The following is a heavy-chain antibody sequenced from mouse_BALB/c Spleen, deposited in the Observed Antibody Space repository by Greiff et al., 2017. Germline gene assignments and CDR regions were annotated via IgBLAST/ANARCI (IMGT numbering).Heavy chain of an antibody. D-gene: IGHD1-1*01. V-gene: IGHV5-12-2*01. Sequence: EVKLMESGGGLVQPGGSLKLSCAASGFTFSSYTMSWVRQTPEKRLEWVACISNGGGSTYYPDTVKGRFTISRDNAKNTLYLQMSSLKSEDTAMYYCARHPIYYYGSSSWYFDVWGAGTTVTVSS. CDR3: ARHPIYYYGSSSWYFDV. CDR2: ISNGGGST. CDR1: GFTFSSYT. J-gene: IGHJ1*01.